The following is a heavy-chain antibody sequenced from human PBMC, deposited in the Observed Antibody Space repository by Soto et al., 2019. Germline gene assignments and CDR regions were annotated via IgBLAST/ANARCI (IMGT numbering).Heavy chain of an antibody. Sequence: ASVKVSCKASGGTFSSYAISWVRQAPGQGLEWMGGIIPIFGTANYAQKFQGRVTITADESTSTAYMELSSLRSEDTAVYYCAKIGAAGTYYWYFDLWGRGTLVTVSS. CDR1: GGTFSSYA. CDR3: AKIGAAGTYYWYFDL. V-gene: IGHV1-69*13. D-gene: IGHD6-13*01. CDR2: IIPIFGTA. J-gene: IGHJ2*01.